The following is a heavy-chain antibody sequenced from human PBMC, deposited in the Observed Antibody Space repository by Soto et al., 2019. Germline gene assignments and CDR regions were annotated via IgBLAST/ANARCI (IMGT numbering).Heavy chain of an antibody. CDR2: INHSGST. D-gene: IGHD6-19*01. CDR1: GGSFSGYY. Sequence: QVQLQQWGAGLLKPSETLSLTCAVYGGSFSGYYWNWIRQPPGKGLEWIGEINHSGSTNYNPSLKSRVTISVDTSKNQFSLTLSSVTAAYTAVYYCARGWGSGVFDYWGQGTLVTVSS. V-gene: IGHV4-34*01. CDR3: ARGWGSGVFDY. J-gene: IGHJ4*02.